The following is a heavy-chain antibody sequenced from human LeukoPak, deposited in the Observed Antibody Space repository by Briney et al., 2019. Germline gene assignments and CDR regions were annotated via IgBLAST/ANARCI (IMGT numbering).Heavy chain of an antibody. Sequence: GGTLRLSCAASGFTFSSYGMSWVRQAPGKGLEWVSTFSGSGGSTHYADSVKGRFTISRDNAKNTLNLQMNSLRAEDTAVYYCARDLGQYYDTSDNWFDPWGQGTLVTVSS. D-gene: IGHD3-22*01. V-gene: IGHV3-23*01. J-gene: IGHJ5*02. CDR1: GFTFSSYG. CDR2: FSGSGGST. CDR3: ARDLGQYYDTSDNWFDP.